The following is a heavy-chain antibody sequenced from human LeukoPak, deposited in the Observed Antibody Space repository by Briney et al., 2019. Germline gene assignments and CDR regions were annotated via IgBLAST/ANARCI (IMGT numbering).Heavy chain of an antibody. Sequence: SVKDSCKASGCTFRSYTLSGVQQAPGQGLEWMGRIIPILGIANYAQKFEGRVTITADKSASTAYMELSSLRSEDTAVYYCARLNSSSSYLNYYYYYMDVWGKGTTVTVSS. V-gene: IGHV1-69*02. CDR3: ARLNSSSSYLNYYYYYMDV. CDR2: IIPILGIA. CDR1: GCTFRSYT. J-gene: IGHJ6*03. D-gene: IGHD6-6*01.